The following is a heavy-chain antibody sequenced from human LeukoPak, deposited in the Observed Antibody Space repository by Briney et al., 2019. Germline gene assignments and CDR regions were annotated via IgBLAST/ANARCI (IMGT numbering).Heavy chain of an antibody. Sequence: PGRSLRLSCAASGFTFSSYGMHWVRQAPGKGLERVAVIWYDGSNKYYADSVKGRFTISRDNSKNTLYLQMNSLRAEDTAVYYCAKEGEYCSGGSCYRGFDYWGQGTLVTVSS. V-gene: IGHV3-33*06. CDR2: IWYDGSNK. CDR1: GFTFSSYG. D-gene: IGHD2-15*01. J-gene: IGHJ4*02. CDR3: AKEGEYCSGGSCYRGFDY.